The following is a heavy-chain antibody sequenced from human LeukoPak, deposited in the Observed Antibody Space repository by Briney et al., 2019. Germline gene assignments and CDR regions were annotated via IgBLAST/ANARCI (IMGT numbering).Heavy chain of an antibody. CDR2: IYPGDSDT. V-gene: IGHV5-51*01. CDR3: ARQQYSSGSYYFDY. D-gene: IGHD6-19*01. CDR1: GYSFTSYW. Sequence: GESLKVSCKGSGYSFTSYWIGWGRQMPGKGLERMGIIYPGDSDTRYSPSFQGQVTISADKSISTAYLQWSSLKASDTAMYYCARQQYSSGSYYFDYWGQGTLVTVSS. J-gene: IGHJ4*02.